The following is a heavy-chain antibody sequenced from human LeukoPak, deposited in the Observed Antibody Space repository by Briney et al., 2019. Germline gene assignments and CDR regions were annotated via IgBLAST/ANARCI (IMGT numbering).Heavy chain of an antibody. J-gene: IGHJ3*02. CDR1: GFPFSSYN. CDR2: ISYDGSNK. D-gene: IGHD3-22*01. V-gene: IGHV3-30-3*01. CDR3: AKDLTMIVVDDAFDI. Sequence: PGGSLRLSCAASGFPFSSYNMYWVRQAPGKGLEWVAVISYDGSNKFYADSVKGRFTISRDNSKNTVSLQMNSLRAEDTAVYYCAKDLTMIVVDDAFDIWGQGTMVTVSS.